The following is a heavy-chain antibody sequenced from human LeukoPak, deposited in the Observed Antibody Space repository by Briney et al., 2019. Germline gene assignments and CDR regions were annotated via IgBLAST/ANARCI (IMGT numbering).Heavy chain of an antibody. V-gene: IGHV3-64*02. Sequence: GGSGRLSCAASGFTFSTYAMHWVRQAPGKGLEYISSISSDGGSTYYADSVKGRFTISRDNSKNTLYLQMGRLRAEDMAVYYCARSNNIVGPTYFDYWGQGTLDSVSS. CDR1: GFTFSTYA. CDR3: ARSNNIVGPTYFDY. J-gene: IGHJ4*02. CDR2: ISSDGGST. D-gene: IGHD1-26*01.